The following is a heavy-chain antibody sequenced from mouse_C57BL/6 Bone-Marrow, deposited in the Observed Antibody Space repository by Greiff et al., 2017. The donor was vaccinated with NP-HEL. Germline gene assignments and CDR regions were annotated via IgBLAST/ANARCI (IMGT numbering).Heavy chain of an antibody. CDR3: ARGPLYYYGSSYAKDY. CDR1: GYTFTSYW. CDR2: IDPSDSET. D-gene: IGHD1-1*01. Sequence: VQLQQPGAELVRPGSSVKLSCKASGYTFTSYWMHWVKQRPIQGLEWIGNIDPSDSETHYNQKFKDKATLTVDKSSSTAYMQLSSLTSEDSAVYYCARGPLYYYGSSYAKDYWGQGTSVTVSS. J-gene: IGHJ4*01. V-gene: IGHV1-52*01.